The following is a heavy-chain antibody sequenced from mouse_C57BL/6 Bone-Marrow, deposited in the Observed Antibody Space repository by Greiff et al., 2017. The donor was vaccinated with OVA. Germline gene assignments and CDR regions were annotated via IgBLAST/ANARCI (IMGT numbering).Heavy chain of an antibody. Sequence: EVKLVESGGGLVKPGGSLKLSCAASGFTFSSYAMSWVRQTPEKRLEWVATISDGGSYTYYPDNVKGRFTISRDNAKNNLYLQMSHLKSEDTAMYYCARDHGSSSYWYFDVWGTGTTVTVSS. D-gene: IGHD1-1*01. V-gene: IGHV5-4*01. CDR1: GFTFSSYA. CDR3: ARDHGSSSYWYFDV. CDR2: ISDGGSYT. J-gene: IGHJ1*03.